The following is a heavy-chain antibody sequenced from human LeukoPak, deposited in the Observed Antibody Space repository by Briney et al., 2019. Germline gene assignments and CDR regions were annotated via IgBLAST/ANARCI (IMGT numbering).Heavy chain of an antibody. D-gene: IGHD2-21*02. CDR2: ISYDGSNK. V-gene: IGHV3-30*18. Sequence: PGGSLRLSFAASGFTFSSYGMHWVRQAPGKGLEWVAVISYDGSNKYYADSVKGRFTISRDNSKNTLYLQMNSLRAEDTAVYYCAKKLGYCGGDCYSPFDYWGQGTLVTVSS. CDR1: GFTFSSYG. J-gene: IGHJ4*02. CDR3: AKKLGYCGGDCYSPFDY.